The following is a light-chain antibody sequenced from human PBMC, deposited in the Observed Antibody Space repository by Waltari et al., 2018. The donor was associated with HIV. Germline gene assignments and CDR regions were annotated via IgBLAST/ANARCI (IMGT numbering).Light chain of an antibody. CDR1: QSIGTS. V-gene: IGKV1-12*01. J-gene: IGKJ2*01. Sequence: DTQMTQSPSSVSASVGDSVTITCRASQSIGTSVALYQQKPDRTPKLLIFGAARLQTGVPARFSGSGSGTDFTLTITSLQPEDLATYYCQQANNFPHTFGQGT. CDR3: QQANNFPHT. CDR2: GAA.